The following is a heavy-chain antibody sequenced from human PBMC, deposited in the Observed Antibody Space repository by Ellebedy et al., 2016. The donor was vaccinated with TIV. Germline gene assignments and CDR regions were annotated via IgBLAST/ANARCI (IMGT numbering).Heavy chain of an antibody. Sequence: PGGSLRLSCAASGFTFSSYAMSWVRQAPGQGLEWVSVISNGGDTTKYADSVRGRFTISRDNSMNTLYLQMNSLRVEDTALYYCARGRGSGRDFWFDFWGQGTLVTVSS. CDR1: GFTFSSYA. CDR2: ISNGGDTT. CDR3: ARGRGSGRDFWFDF. D-gene: IGHD6-19*01. J-gene: IGHJ5*01. V-gene: IGHV3-23*01.